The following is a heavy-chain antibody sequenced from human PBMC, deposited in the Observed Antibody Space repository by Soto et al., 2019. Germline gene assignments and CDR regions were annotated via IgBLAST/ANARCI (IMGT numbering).Heavy chain of an antibody. J-gene: IGHJ6*02. CDR1: GYTFTNYW. D-gene: IGHD3-10*01. CDR2: IYPGDSDT. V-gene: IGHV5-51*01. Sequence: PGESLKISCEVSGYTFTNYWIAWVRQMPGKGLEWMGIIYPGDSDTRYSPSFQGQVTISADKSISTAYLQWSSLKASDTAMYYCARRIRPGTRGYMDVWGQGTTVTVSS. CDR3: ARRIRPGTRGYMDV.